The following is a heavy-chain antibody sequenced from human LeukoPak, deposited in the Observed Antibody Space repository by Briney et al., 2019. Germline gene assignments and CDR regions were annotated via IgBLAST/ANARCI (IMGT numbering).Heavy chain of an antibody. V-gene: IGHV3-23*01. CDR1: GFAFSSYV. J-gene: IGHJ4*02. D-gene: IGHD6-19*01. CDR3: AKDRYSSGWFPPDY. Sequence: GGSLRLSCAASGFAFSSYVMSWVRQAPGKGLEWVSSISGSGGSTYYADSVKGRFTISRDNSKNMLYLQMNSLRAEDTAVYYCAKDRYSSGWFPPDYWGQGSLVTVSS. CDR2: ISGSGGST.